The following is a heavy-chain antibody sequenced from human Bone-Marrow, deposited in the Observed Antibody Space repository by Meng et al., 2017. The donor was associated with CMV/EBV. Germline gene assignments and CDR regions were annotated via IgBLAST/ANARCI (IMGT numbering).Heavy chain of an antibody. CDR1: GFSFSSHW. D-gene: IGHD4-17*01. V-gene: IGHV3-7*01. Sequence: GESLKISCAASGFSFSSHWLSWVRQVPGKGLEWVANIKEDGTLKYYVESVKGRFTISRDNAKSSLYLQMNSLRAEDTAVYYCARDGYGDFGYWGQGTLVTVSS. J-gene: IGHJ4*02. CDR2: IKEDGTLK. CDR3: ARDGYGDFGY.